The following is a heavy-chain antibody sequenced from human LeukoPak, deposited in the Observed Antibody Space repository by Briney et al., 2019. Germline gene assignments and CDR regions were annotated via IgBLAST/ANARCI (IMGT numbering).Heavy chain of an antibody. Sequence: GGSLRLSCAASGFTFSSNWMHWVRQAPGKGLVWVAHIGGDGSRTTYADSVKGRFTISRDNAENTLYLQVHSLRPEDTALYYCARDQGYSLDSWGQGTLVTVSS. CDR2: IGGDGSRT. CDR1: GFTFSSNW. CDR3: ARDQGYSLDS. D-gene: IGHD5-12*01. J-gene: IGHJ4*02. V-gene: IGHV3-74*01.